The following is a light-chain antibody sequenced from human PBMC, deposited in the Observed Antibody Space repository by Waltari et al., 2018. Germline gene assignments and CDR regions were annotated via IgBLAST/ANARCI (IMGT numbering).Light chain of an antibody. CDR1: QNLNNW. J-gene: IGKJ1*01. CDR3: QQYHTYWT. Sequence: DIQMTQSPSTLSESVGDRVTIPCRASQNLNNWLAWYQQKPGKAPTMLIYKTSALESGVPSRFSGSGSGTEFTLTISSLQPDDFATYFCQQYHTYWTFGQGTRVEIK. CDR2: KTS. V-gene: IGKV1-5*03.